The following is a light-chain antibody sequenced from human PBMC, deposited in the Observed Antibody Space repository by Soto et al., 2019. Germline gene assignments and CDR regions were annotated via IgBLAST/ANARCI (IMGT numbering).Light chain of an antibody. CDR2: AAS. V-gene: IGKV3D-20*02. CDR3: QHRSEWPVS. Sequence: EIVLTQSPGTLSLSPGERATLSCRASQSVSSSYLAWYQHKVGQAPRLLIYAASSRATGIPDRFSGSGSGTDFTFTISRLEPEDFAVYYCQHRSEWPVSFGQGTRLEIK. CDR1: QSVSSSY. J-gene: IGKJ5*01.